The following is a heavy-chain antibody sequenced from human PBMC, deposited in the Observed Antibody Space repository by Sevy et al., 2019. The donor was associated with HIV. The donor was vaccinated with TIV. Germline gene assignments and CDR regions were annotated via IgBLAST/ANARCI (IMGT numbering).Heavy chain of an antibody. Sequence: GGSLRLSCAASGLSVSDNYMNWVRQAPGKGLELVSVIYSDGRTYYADSVKGRFTISRDNSKNTLYPHMNNLRPEDTAVYYCARDRYYDASGYYYYYYGMDVWGQGTTVTVSS. V-gene: IGHV3-66*01. CDR1: GLSVSDNY. CDR2: IYSDGRT. J-gene: IGHJ6*02. CDR3: ARDRYYDASGYYYYYYGMDV. D-gene: IGHD3-22*01.